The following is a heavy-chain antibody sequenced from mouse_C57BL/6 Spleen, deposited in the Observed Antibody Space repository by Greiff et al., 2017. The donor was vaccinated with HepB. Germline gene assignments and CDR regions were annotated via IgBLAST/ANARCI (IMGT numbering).Heavy chain of an antibody. Sequence: EVQLQQSGPELVKPGASVKISCKASGYSFTGYYMNWVKQSPEKSLEWIGEINPSTGGTTYNQKFKAKATLTVDKSSSTADMQLKSLTSEDSAVYYCARSDGPYYFDYWGQGTTLTVSS. CDR2: INPSTGGT. D-gene: IGHD2-3*01. J-gene: IGHJ2*01. V-gene: IGHV1-42*01. CDR3: ARSDGPYYFDY. CDR1: GYSFTGYY.